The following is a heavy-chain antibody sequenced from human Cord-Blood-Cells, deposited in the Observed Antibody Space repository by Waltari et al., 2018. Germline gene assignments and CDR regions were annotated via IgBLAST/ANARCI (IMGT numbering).Heavy chain of an antibody. Sequence: QLQLQESGPGLVKPSETLSLTCTVSGGSISSSSYYWGWIRQPPGKGLGWIGSSYYSGSTSYNPSLKSRVTISVDTSKNQFSLKLSSVTAADTAVYYCARLYYYDSSGYYYYYYGMDVWGQGTTVTVSS. CDR3: ARLYYYDSSGYYYYYYGMDV. D-gene: IGHD3-22*01. J-gene: IGHJ6*02. CDR1: GGSISSSSYY. CDR2: SYYSGST. V-gene: IGHV4-39*01.